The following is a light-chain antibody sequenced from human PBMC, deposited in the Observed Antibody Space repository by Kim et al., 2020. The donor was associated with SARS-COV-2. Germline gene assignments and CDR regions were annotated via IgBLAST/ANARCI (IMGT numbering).Light chain of an antibody. Sequence: SVGDQVTITCRASQSISSWLAWYQQKPGKAPKLLIYKASSLESGVPSRCSGSGSGTELTLTSSSLQPDDFATYYCQQYNSYPWTFGQGTKVDIK. CDR3: QQYNSYPWT. CDR2: KAS. J-gene: IGKJ1*01. CDR1: QSISSW. V-gene: IGKV1-5*03.